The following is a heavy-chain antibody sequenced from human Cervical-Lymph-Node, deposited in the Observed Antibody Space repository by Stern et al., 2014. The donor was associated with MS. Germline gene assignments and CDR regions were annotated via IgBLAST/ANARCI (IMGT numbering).Heavy chain of an antibody. V-gene: IGHV1-18*01. Sequence: QVQLVQSGAEVKKPGASVKVSCKASGYTFTSYGISWVRQAPGQGLECMGWISAYNCNTNYAQKLQGRVTMTTDTSTSTAYMELRSLRSDDTAVYYCARVDSSGYYKDAFDIWGQGTMVTVSS. J-gene: IGHJ3*02. CDR2: ISAYNCNT. CDR1: GYTFTSYG. D-gene: IGHD3-22*01. CDR3: ARVDSSGYYKDAFDI.